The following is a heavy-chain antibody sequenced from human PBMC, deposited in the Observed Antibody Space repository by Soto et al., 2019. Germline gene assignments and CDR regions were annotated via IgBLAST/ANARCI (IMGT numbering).Heavy chain of an antibody. J-gene: IGHJ3*02. CDR2: INGDRSTT. D-gene: IGHD3-22*01. V-gene: IGHV3-74*01. Sequence: PGGSLRLSCSASGFVFSSSWMHWVRQAPGKGLVWVSRINGDRSTTTYADFAKGRFTISRDNAKNTVTLQMNSLRTEDTAVYYCARINYYDSSGYYFTAFDMWGQGTMVTVSS. CDR1: GFVFSSSW. CDR3: ARINYYDSSGYYFTAFDM.